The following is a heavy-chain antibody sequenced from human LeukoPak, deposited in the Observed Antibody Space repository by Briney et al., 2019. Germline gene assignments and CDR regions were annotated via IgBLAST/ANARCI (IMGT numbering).Heavy chain of an antibody. D-gene: IGHD4-17*01. CDR3: ARVPPVEYGDHVGRAFDI. CDR1: GYTFTSYD. V-gene: IGHV1-8*03. Sequence: GASVKVSCKASGYTFTSYDINWVRQATGQGLEWMGWMNPNSGNTGYAQKFQGRVTITRNTSISTAYMELSSLRSEDTAVYYCARVPPVEYGDHVGRAFDIWGQGTMVTVSS. CDR2: MNPNSGNT. J-gene: IGHJ3*02.